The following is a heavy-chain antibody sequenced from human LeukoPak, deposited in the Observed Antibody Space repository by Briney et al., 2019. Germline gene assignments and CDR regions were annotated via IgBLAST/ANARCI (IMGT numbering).Heavy chain of an antibody. J-gene: IGHJ4*02. CDR2: IYPNGNT. Sequence: GGSLRLSCAASGFTVSSNYMNWVRQAPGKGLEWVTMIYPNGNTFFTDSVKGRFTISRDNSKNTLDLQMSSLRAEDTAVYYCARRGHGYGSPFDYWGQGTLVTVSS. CDR1: GFTVSSNY. CDR3: ARRGHGYGSPFDY. D-gene: IGHD5-18*01. V-gene: IGHV3-66*04.